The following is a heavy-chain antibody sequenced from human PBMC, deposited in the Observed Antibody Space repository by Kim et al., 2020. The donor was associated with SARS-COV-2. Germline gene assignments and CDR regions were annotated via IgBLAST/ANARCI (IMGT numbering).Heavy chain of an antibody. CDR1: GYTLTELS. Sequence: ASVKVSCKVSGYTLTELSMHWVRQAPGKGLEWMGGFDTEDGETIYAQKFQGRVTMTEDTSTDTDYMELSSLRSEDTAVYYCATGVAAAGTPDDYYYYYGMDVWGQGTTVTVSS. CDR2: FDTEDGET. J-gene: IGHJ6*02. V-gene: IGHV1-24*01. CDR3: ATGVAAAGTPDDYYYYYGMDV. D-gene: IGHD6-13*01.